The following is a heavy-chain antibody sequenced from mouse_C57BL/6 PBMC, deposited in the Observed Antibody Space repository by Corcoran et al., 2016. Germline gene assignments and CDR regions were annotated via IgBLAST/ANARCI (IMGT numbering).Heavy chain of an antibody. CDR1: GYTFTDYY. D-gene: IGHD2-12*01. CDR3: ATIRFAY. V-gene: IGHV1-76*01. Sequence: QVQLKQSGAELVRPGASVKLSCKASGYTFTDYYINGVKQRPGQGLEWIARIYPGSGNTYYNEKFKGKATLTAEKSSSTAYMQLSSLTSEDSAVYFCATIRFAYWGQGTLVTVSA. J-gene: IGHJ3*01. CDR2: IYPGSGNT.